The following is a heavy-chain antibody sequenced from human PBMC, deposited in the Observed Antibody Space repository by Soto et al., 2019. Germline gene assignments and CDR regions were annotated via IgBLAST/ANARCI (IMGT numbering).Heavy chain of an antibody. Sequence: PGGSLRLSCAASGFTFSSYSMNWVRQAPGKGLEWVSSISSSSSYIYYADSVKGRFTISRDNAKNSLYLQMNSLRAEDTAVYYCVREAYYDFWSGSFYYYYGMDVWGQGTTVTVSS. CDR2: ISSSSSYI. CDR1: GFTFSSYS. CDR3: VREAYYDFWSGSFYYYYGMDV. D-gene: IGHD3-3*01. V-gene: IGHV3-21*01. J-gene: IGHJ6*02.